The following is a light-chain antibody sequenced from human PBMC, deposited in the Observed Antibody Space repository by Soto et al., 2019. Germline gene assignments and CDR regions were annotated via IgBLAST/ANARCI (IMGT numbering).Light chain of an antibody. V-gene: IGKV1-39*01. CDR3: QQSYTSPLT. J-gene: IGKJ4*01. CDR1: QSVSTY. Sequence: DIQMTQSPSSLSASVGDRVTITCRASQSVSTYLNWYQQKPGKAPNLLIYAASSLQSGVPSRFSGGGSGTDSTLTISSLQPEDFATYYCQQSYTSPLTFGGGTKVEIK. CDR2: AAS.